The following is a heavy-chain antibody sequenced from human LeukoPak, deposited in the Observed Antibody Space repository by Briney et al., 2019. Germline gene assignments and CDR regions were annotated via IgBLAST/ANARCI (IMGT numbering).Heavy chain of an antibody. D-gene: IGHD5-18*01. J-gene: IGHJ4*02. Sequence: SETLSLTSAVYGGSFSGYYWSWIRQPPGKGLEWIGEINHSGSTNYNTSLKSRVTIPVDTSKNQFSLKLSSVTGADTAVYYCARGVSRGYSYGYYYWGEGSLVAVSS. CDR1: GGSFSGYY. V-gene: IGHV4-34*01. CDR3: ARGVSRGYSYGYYY. CDR2: INHSGST.